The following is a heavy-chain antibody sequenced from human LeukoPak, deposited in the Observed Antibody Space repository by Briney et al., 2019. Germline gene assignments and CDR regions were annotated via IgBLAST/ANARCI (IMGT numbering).Heavy chain of an antibody. CDR3: ARLQRGY. V-gene: IGHV4-39*07. CDR1: GGSISSSNYY. CDR2: ISYSGST. Sequence: SETLSLTCTVSGGSISSSNYYWGWIRQPPGKGLEWIASISYSGSTYYNPSVKSRVTISRDTSKNQFSLSLNSVTAADTAVYYCARLQRGYWGQGTLVTVSS. D-gene: IGHD1-1*01. J-gene: IGHJ4*02.